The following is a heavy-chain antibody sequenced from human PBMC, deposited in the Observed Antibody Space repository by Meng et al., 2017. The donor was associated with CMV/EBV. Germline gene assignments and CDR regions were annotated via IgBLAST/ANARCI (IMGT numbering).Heavy chain of an antibody. CDR2: LNEDGSFT. D-gene: IGHD7-27*01. J-gene: IGHJ4*02. Sequence: EVQLVESGGGLVQPGGSLRLSCADSGFTFSRYWMHWVRQVPGKGLVWVSRLNEDGSFTSYADSVKGRFTISRDNAKNTLYLQMNSLRVDDSGVYYCGRDLTGERDQWGQGTLVTVPQ. V-gene: IGHV3-74*03. CDR3: GRDLTGERDQ. CDR1: GFTFSRYW.